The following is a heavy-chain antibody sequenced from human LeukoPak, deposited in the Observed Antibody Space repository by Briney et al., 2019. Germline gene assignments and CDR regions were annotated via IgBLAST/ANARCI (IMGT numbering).Heavy chain of an antibody. J-gene: IGHJ4*02. D-gene: IGHD1/OR15-1a*01. Sequence: GGSLRLSCTASGFTFSNYAMTWVRQAPGKGLEWVSAISDTGDSTYYADSVKGRFTISRDNSKKTVYLQMQSLRVEDTAVYYCVKSNNLGGDYWGQGTLVTVSS. CDR1: GFTFSNYA. CDR3: VKSNNLGGDY. V-gene: IGHV3-23*01. CDR2: ISDTGDST.